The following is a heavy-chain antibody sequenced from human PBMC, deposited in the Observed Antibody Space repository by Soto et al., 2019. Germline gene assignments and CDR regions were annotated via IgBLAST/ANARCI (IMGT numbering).Heavy chain of an antibody. D-gene: IGHD2-2*01. Sequence: EVQLLESGGGLVQPGGSLRLSCAASGFTFSSYAMSWVRQAPGKGLEWVSAITGSGGATYYADSVRGRFTISRDNSQNTRSLQLNSLRAEDTAVYYCAKALGYCNSDVTCSYFDYWCQGTLVTVSS. J-gene: IGHJ4*02. CDR2: ITGSGGAT. V-gene: IGHV3-23*01. CDR1: GFTFSSYA. CDR3: AKALGYCNSDVTCSYFDY.